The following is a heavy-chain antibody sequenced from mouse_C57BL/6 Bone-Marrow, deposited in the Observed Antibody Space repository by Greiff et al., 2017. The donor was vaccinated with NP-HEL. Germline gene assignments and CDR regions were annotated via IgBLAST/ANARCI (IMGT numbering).Heavy chain of an antibody. CDR1: GYTFTSYG. J-gene: IGHJ1*03. V-gene: IGHV1-81*01. D-gene: IGHD4-1*01. Sequence: VQLQQSGAELARPGASVKLSCKASGYTFTSYGISWVKQRTGQGLEWIGEIYPRSGNTYYNEKFKGKATLTADKSSSTAYMELRSLTSEDSAVYFCARGDWDEDSYFDVWGTGTPVTVSS. CDR3: ARGDWDEDSYFDV. CDR2: IYPRSGNT.